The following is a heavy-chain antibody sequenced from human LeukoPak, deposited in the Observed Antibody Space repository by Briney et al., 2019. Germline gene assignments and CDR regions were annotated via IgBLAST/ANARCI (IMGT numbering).Heavy chain of an antibody. CDR3: ARDLSQGDGYNYDYDY. V-gene: IGHV3-53*04. D-gene: IGHD5-24*01. Sequence: GGSLRLSCAASGFTVNTNYMSWVRQAPGKGLEWVSVIYSGGSTYYADSVKGRFTISRHNSENTLYLQMNSLRAEDTAVYYCARDLSQGDGYNYDYDYWGQGTLVTVSS. CDR1: GFTVNTNY. J-gene: IGHJ4*02. CDR2: IYSGGST.